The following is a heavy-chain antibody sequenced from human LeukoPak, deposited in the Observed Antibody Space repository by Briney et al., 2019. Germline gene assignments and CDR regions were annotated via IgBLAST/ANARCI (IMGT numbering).Heavy chain of an antibody. Sequence: SETLSLTCAVYGGSFSGYYWSWIRQPPGKGLEWIGEINHSGSTNYNPSLKSRDTISVDTSKNQFYLKLSSVTAADSAVYYCARQPDGVTNPRHTFDPWGQGTLVTVSS. CDR3: ARQPDGVTNPRHTFDP. V-gene: IGHV4-34*01. D-gene: IGHD4-17*01. J-gene: IGHJ5*02. CDR2: INHSGST. CDR1: GGSFSGYY.